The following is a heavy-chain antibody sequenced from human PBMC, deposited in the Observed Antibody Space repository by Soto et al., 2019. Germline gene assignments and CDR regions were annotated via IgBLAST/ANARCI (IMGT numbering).Heavy chain of an antibody. CDR3: AKGSTLDS. CDR2: FSGSGYST. Sequence: GSLRLSCVGSGFIFSSSGMSWVRQAPGKGLEWVSGFSGSGYSTDYADSVRGRFTISRDNSKNTLYLQINSLRAEDTAVFYCAKGSTLDSWGQGTQGTVSS. J-gene: IGHJ5*01. CDR1: GFIFSSSG. V-gene: IGHV3-23*01.